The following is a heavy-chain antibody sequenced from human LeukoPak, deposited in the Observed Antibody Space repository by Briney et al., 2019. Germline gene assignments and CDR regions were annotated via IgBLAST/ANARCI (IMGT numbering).Heavy chain of an antibody. CDR2: LNRKSGGN. V-gene: IGHV1-2*02. J-gene: IGHJ5*02. Sequence: AAVKVSCKASGYTFSVFTGYSIHLVRQAPGQGLDWMVLLNRKSGGNNTGGKVEGRDTMTRDKSISTAYMEMSRLGSDDTAVYYCARGGESKEAVVLKGWFDPWGQGTLVTVSS. CDR3: ARGGESKEAVVLKGWFDP. D-gene: IGHD6-19*01. CDR1: GYTFSVFTGYS.